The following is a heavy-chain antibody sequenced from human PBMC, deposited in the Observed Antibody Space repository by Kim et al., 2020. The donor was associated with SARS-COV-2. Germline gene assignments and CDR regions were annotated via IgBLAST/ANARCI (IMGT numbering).Heavy chain of an antibody. Sequence: GGSLRLSCAASGFTFDDYAMHWVRQAPGKGLEWVSGISWNSGSIGYADSVKGRFTISRDNAKNSLYLQMNSLRAEDTALYYCAKDIGSGGSGNVYYYYYYGMDVWGQGTTVTVSS. CDR3: AKDIGSGGSGNVYYYYYYGMDV. CDR1: GFTFDDYA. CDR2: ISWNSGSI. D-gene: IGHD3-10*01. V-gene: IGHV3-9*01. J-gene: IGHJ6*02.